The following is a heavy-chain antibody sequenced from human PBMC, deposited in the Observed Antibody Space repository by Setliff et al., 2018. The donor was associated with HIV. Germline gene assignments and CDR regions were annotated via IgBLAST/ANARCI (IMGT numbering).Heavy chain of an antibody. J-gene: IGHJ5*02. CDR2: IHTSGRT. D-gene: IGHD1-1*01. V-gene: IGHV4-4*08. CDR3: SRAAYDAVDWLDP. Sequence: SETLSLTCAVSSESIVSYYWNWIRQPPGRGLEWIGYIHTSGRTKYNPSLKSRLTILVDTSRKQFSLRLTSVTAADTAVYYCSRAAYDAVDWLDPWGQGTLVTVS. CDR1: SESIVSYY.